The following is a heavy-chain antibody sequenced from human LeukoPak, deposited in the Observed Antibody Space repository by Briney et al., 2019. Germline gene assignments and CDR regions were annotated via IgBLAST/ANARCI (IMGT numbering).Heavy chain of an antibody. V-gene: IGHV3-30*18. Sequence: GGSLRLSCAASGFTFSSYGTHWVRQAPGKGLEWVAVISYDGRNKYYADSVKGRFTISRDNSKNTLYLQMNSLRAEDTAVYYCAKDPVAVAGTANYFQHWGQGTLVTVSS. J-gene: IGHJ1*01. D-gene: IGHD6-19*01. CDR2: ISYDGRNK. CDR3: AKDPVAVAGTANYFQH. CDR1: GFTFSSYG.